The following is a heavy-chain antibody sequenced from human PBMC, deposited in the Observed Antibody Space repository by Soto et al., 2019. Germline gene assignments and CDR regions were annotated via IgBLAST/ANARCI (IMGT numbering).Heavy chain of an antibody. D-gene: IGHD1-26*01. CDR3: AREYYAY. Sequence: EVQLVESGGGLVKPGGSLRLSCAVSGFTFSTYDMNWVRQAPGKGLEWVASISRTGDYIYYAESVKGRFTISRDDADYSLHLQMSSLRVEYTAVYYCAREYYAYWGQGTLVTVSP. J-gene: IGHJ4*02. V-gene: IGHV3-21*01. CDR2: ISRTGDYI. CDR1: GFTFSTYD.